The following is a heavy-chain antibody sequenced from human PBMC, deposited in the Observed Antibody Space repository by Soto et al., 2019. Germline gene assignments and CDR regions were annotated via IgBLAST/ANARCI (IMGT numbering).Heavy chain of an antibody. CDR2: IYYSGST. J-gene: IGHJ4*02. V-gene: IGHV4-30-4*01. CDR1: GGSITSGDYY. CDR3: ARVMYDILTGYYAHDC. Sequence: PSETLSLTCAVSGGSITSGDYYWGWIRQPPGKSLEWITYIYYSGSTYYNPSLKSRVTISVDTSKNQFSLNLSSVTAADTAVYYCARVMYDILTGYYAHDCCGQGTLVTVSS. D-gene: IGHD3-9*01.